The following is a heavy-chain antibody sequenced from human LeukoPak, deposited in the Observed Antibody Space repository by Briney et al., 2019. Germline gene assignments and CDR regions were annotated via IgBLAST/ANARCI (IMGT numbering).Heavy chain of an antibody. J-gene: IGHJ5*02. CDR3: AKLTRGYCDRTACPNWFDP. D-gene: IGHD3-22*01. V-gene: IGHV3-23*01. CDR1: GFTFSSYA. CDR2: ISDSGGTT. Sequence: PGGSLRLSCAASGFTFSSYAMSWVRHAPGEGLEWVSAISDSGGTTYYADSVKGRFTNSRDNSKNTLYLRMNSLRGEDTALYYCAKLTRGYCDRTACPNWFDPWGRGTLVTVSS.